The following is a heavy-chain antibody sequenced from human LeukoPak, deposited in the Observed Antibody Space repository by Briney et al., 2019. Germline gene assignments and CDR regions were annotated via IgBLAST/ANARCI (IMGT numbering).Heavy chain of an antibody. D-gene: IGHD3-10*01. V-gene: IGHV4-59*01. CDR2: IYYSGNT. CDR3: ARQQFGESYYFDY. J-gene: IGHJ4*02. Sequence: SETLSLTCTVSGDSINDYYWTWIRQPPGKGLEWIGYIYYSGNTNYNPSLKSRVTISVDTSKNQFSLKLSSVTAADTAVYYCARQQFGESYYFDYWGQGTLVTVSS. CDR1: GDSINDYY.